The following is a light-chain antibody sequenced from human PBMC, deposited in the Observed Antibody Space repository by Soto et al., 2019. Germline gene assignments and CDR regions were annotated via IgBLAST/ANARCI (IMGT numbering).Light chain of an antibody. CDR3: QQYNNWPPWT. V-gene: IGKV3-15*01. CDR2: GAS. J-gene: IGKJ1*01. Sequence: EIVMTQSPATLSVSPGERATLSCRASQSVSSNLAWYQQKPGQAPRLLIYGASTRATGIPARLSGSGSGTEFTLTISSLQSEDFAVYYCQQYNNWPPWTFGQRTKVEIK. CDR1: QSVSSN.